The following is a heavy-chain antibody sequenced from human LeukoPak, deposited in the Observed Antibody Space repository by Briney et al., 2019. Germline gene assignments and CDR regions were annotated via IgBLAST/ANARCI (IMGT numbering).Heavy chain of an antibody. V-gene: IGHV4-59*01. CDR1: GGSISIFY. D-gene: IGHD6-19*01. CDR2: IYNSGTT. J-gene: IGHJ4*02. CDR3: ARIDAVAATPTSFDY. Sequence: SETLPLTCTVSGGSISIFYWSWIRQPPGKELEWIGDIYNSGTTNYNPSLKSRVIISLDTSKNQFSLRLSSVTAADTAVYYCARIDAVAATPTSFDYWGQGTLVTVSS.